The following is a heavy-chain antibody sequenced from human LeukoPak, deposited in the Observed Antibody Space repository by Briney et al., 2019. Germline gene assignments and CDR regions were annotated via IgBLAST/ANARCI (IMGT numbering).Heavy chain of an antibody. V-gene: IGHV3-7*01. CDR1: GFTFSSYW. CDR3: ARRRGSYSNDY. CDR2: IKQDGSEK. D-gene: IGHD1-26*01. J-gene: IGHJ4*02. Sequence: GGSLRLSCAASGFTFSSYWMSWVRQAPGKGLEWVANIKQDGSEKYYVDSVKGQLTISRDNAKNSLYLQMNSLRAEDTAVYYCARRRGSYSNDYWGQGTLVTVSS.